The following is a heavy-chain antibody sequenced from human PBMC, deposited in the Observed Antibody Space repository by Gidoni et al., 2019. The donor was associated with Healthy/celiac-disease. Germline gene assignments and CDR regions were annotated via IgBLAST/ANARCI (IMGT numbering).Heavy chain of an antibody. CDR2: IRQDGSEK. CDR3: ARDDGYYGSGSYFFDY. CDR1: GFTFSSYW. J-gene: IGHJ4*02. V-gene: IGHV3-7*01. Sequence: EVQLVESGGGLVQPGGSLRLSCSASGFTFSSYWMFWVRQDPGKGLEWVANIRQDGSEKYYVDSVKGRFTISRDNAKNSLYLQMNSLRAEDTAVYYCARDDGYYGSGSYFFDYWGQGTLVTVSS. D-gene: IGHD3-10*01.